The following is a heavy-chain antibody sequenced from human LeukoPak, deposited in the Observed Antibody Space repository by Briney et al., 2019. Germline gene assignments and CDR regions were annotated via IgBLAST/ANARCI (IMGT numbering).Heavy chain of an antibody. J-gene: IGHJ5*02. V-gene: IGHV4-34*01. Sequence: SETLSLTCAVYGGSFSGYYWSWIRQPPGKGLEWIGEINHSGSTNYNPSLKSRVTISVDTSKNQFSLKLSSVTAADTAVYYCARGLPLPIAARRPGWFDPWGQGTLVTVSS. D-gene: IGHD6-6*01. CDR3: ARGLPLPIAARRPGWFDP. CDR1: GGSFSGYY. CDR2: INHSGST.